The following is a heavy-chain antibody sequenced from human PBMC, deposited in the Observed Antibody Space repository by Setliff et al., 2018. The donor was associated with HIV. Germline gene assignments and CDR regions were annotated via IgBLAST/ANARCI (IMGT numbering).Heavy chain of an antibody. Sequence: GGSLRLSCAASGFTFTNYWMSWVRQAPGKGLEWVANIHKVGSEKYYVDSVKGRFTISRDNINNFLYLQMNSLRAEDTAVYYCARVFWYGLPQIYYYMDVWGKGTTVTVSS. CDR2: IHKVGSEK. CDR3: ARVFWYGLPQIYYYMDV. D-gene: IGHD2-8*02. CDR1: GFTFTNYW. J-gene: IGHJ6*03. V-gene: IGHV3-7*01.